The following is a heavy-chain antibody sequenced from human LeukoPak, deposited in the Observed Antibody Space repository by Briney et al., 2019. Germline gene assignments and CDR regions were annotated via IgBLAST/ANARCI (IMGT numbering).Heavy chain of an antibody. CDR2: IYYSGST. Sequence: SETLSLTCTVSGGSISSSSYYWGWIRQPPGKGLEWIGSIYYSGSTYYSPSLKSRVTISVDTSKNQVSLKLSSVTAADTAVYYCARHGRSGIAVAGIRGFDYWGQGTLVTVSS. CDR3: ARHGRSGIAVAGIRGFDY. CDR1: GGSISSSSYY. J-gene: IGHJ4*02. V-gene: IGHV4-39*01. D-gene: IGHD6-19*01.